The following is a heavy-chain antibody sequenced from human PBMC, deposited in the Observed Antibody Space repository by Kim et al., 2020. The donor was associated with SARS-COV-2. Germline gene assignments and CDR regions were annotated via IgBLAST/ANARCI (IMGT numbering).Heavy chain of an antibody. CDR2: IIPIFGTA. CDR3: AREKSGYDYVWGSQPPGYYGMDV. V-gene: IGHV1-69*13. CDR1: GGTFSSYA. D-gene: IGHD3-16*01. J-gene: IGHJ6*02. Sequence: SVKVSCKASGGTFSSYAISWVRQAPGQGLEWMGGIIPIFGTANYAQKFQGRVTITADESTSTAYMELSSLRSEDTAVYYCAREKSGYDYVWGSQPPGYYGMDVWGQGTTVTVSS.